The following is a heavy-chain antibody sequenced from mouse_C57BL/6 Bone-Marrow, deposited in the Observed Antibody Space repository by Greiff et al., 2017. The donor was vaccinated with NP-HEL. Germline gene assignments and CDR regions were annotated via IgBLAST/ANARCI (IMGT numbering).Heavy chain of an antibody. Sequence: EVQLQQSVPELVKPGASVKIPCKASGYTFTDYNMDWVKQSHGKSLEWIGDINPNNGGTIYNQKFKGKATLTVDKSSSTAYMELRSLTSEDTAVYYCARELYYDYDVYYFDYWGQGTTLTVSS. J-gene: IGHJ2*01. D-gene: IGHD2-4*01. CDR3: ARELYYDYDVYYFDY. CDR2: INPNNGGT. V-gene: IGHV1-18*01. CDR1: GYTFTDYN.